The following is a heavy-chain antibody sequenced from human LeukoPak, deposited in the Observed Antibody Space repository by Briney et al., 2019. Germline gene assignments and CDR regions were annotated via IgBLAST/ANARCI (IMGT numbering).Heavy chain of an antibody. CDR3: ARVPPILTGYYIPYYFDY. CDR1: GYTFTRYG. J-gene: IGHJ4*02. D-gene: IGHD3-9*01. V-gene: IGHV1-18*03. CDR2: ISAYNGNT. Sequence: GSSVKVSCKASGYTFTRYGISWVRQAPGQGREWVGWISAYNGNTDYAQNPQGRVTMITDTFTSTAYTELRGLSFDDMAVYYCARVPPILTGYYIPYYFDYWGQGTLVTVSS.